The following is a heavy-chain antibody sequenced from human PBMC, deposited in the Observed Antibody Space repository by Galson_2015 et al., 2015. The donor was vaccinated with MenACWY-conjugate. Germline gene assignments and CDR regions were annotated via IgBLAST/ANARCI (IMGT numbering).Heavy chain of an antibody. D-gene: IGHD6-13*01. CDR3: AKGFYRGPVGNAFDI. CDR2: ISDSGDTT. Sequence: SLRLSCAASGFTFSNYAMSCVRQAPGKGLEWVSTISDSGDTTYFADSVRGRFTVSRDNSKNTLYLQINSLRAEDTAVFYCAKGFYRGPVGNAFDIWGQGTMVTVSS. CDR1: GFTFSNYA. J-gene: IGHJ3*02. V-gene: IGHV3-23*01.